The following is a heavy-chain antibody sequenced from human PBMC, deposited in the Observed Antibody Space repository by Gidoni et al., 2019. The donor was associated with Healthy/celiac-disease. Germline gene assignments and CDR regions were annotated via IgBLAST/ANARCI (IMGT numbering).Heavy chain of an antibody. CDR3: TTDPVSGGSYYGK. CDR2: IKSKTDGGTT. CDR1: GVTCSNAW. Sequence: EVQLVEYGGGLVKPGGSLSLSCAASGVTCSNAWMSWVRQAPGKGLEWVGRIKSKTDGGTTDYAAPVKGRFTISRDDSKNTLYLQMNSLKTEDTAVYYCTTDPVSGGSYYGKGGQGTLVTVSS. D-gene: IGHD1-26*01. V-gene: IGHV3-15*01. J-gene: IGHJ4*02.